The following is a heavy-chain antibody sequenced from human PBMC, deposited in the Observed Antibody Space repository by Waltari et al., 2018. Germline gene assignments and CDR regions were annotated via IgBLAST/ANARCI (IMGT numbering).Heavy chain of an antibody. CDR3: ARVGDYGDYVLDY. D-gene: IGHD4-17*01. Sequence: QVQLQESGSGLVKRSGTLSLTCAVSGGSISSSSWWSWVRQPPGKGLEWSGEIYHSGSTNYNPSLKSRVTISVDKSKNQFSLKLSSVTAADTAVYYCARVGDYGDYVLDYWGQGTLVTVSS. CDR2: IYHSGST. J-gene: IGHJ4*02. V-gene: IGHV4-4*02. CDR1: GGSISSSSW.